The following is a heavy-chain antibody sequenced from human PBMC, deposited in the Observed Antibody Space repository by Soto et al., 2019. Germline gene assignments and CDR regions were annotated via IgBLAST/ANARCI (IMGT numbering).Heavy chain of an antibody. CDR1: GGSISSYY. D-gene: IGHD3-22*01. CDR3: ARVNLYDGSGARGMDV. J-gene: IGHJ6*02. V-gene: IGHV4-59*01. Sequence: QVQLQESGPGLVKPSETLSLTCTVSGGSISSYYWSWIRQPPGKGLEWIGYIYYSGSTNYNPSLKSRVTISVDTSKNQFSLKLSSVTAADTAVYYCARVNLYDGSGARGMDVWGQGTTVTVSS. CDR2: IYYSGST.